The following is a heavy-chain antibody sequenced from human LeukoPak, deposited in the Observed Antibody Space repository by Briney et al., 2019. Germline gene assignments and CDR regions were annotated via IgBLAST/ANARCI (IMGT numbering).Heavy chain of an antibody. Sequence: NPSETLSLTCTVSGGSISSYYWSWIRQPPGKGLEWIGYIYYSGSTNYNPSLKSRVTISVDTSKNQFSLKLSSVTAADTAVYYCARESVWWADYYYYYYMDVWGKGTTVTVSS. CDR2: IYYSGST. CDR1: GGSISSYY. D-gene: IGHD2-21*01. V-gene: IGHV4-59*01. CDR3: ARESVWWADYYYYYYMDV. J-gene: IGHJ6*03.